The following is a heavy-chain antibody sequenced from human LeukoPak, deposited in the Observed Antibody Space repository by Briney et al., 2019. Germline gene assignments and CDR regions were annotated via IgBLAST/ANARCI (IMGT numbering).Heavy chain of an antibody. J-gene: IGHJ4*02. V-gene: IGHV4-39*07. CDR2: IYYSGST. D-gene: IGHD3-10*01. CDR3: AREQRLGYYGSGAFDY. Sequence: SETLSLTCTVSGGSISSSSYYWGWIRQPPGKGLEWIGSIYYSGSTYYNPSLKSRVTISVDTSKNQFSLKLSSVTAADTAVYYCAREQRLGYYGSGAFDYWGQGTLVTVSS. CDR1: GGSISSSSYY.